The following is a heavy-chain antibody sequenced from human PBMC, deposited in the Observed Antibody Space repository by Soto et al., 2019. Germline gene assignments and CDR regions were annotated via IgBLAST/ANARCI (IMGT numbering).Heavy chain of an antibody. CDR2: ISYDGNSK. D-gene: IGHD4-17*01. J-gene: IGHJ6*02. CDR1: GFTFSKYP. V-gene: IGHV3-30-3*01. Sequence: PGGSLRLSCAASGFTFSKYPMDWVRQAPGKGLEWVAIISYDGNSKYYADSVKGRFTTSRDNSKNTVYLQMNSLRLEETAVYYCARDGNIYGDGDYYYHGMAVWGQGTKVTFSS. CDR3: ARDGNIYGDGDYYYHGMAV.